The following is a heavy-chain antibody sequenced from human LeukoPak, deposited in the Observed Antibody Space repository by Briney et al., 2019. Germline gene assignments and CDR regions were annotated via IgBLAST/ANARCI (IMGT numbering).Heavy chain of an antibody. Sequence: GASVKVSCKASGYTFTSYYMHWVRQAPGQGLEWMGWISAYNGNTNYAQKLQGRVTMTTDTSTSTAYMELRSLRSDDAAVYYCARDWGYYYDSSGYNPELAFDYWGQGTLVTVSS. D-gene: IGHD3-22*01. CDR2: ISAYNGNT. CDR3: ARDWGYYYDSSGYNPELAFDY. V-gene: IGHV1-18*04. J-gene: IGHJ4*02. CDR1: GYTFTSYY.